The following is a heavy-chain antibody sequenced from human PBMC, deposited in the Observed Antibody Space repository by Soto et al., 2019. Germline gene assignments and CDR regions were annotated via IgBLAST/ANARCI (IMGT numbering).Heavy chain of an antibody. Sequence: GGSLRLSCAASGFTFSSYAMHWVRQAPGKGLEWVAVISYDGSNKYYADSVKGRFTISRDNSKNTLYLQMNSLRAEDTAVYYCARGVVSSWYHFDYWGQGTLVTVSS. CDR3: ARGVVSSWYHFDY. J-gene: IGHJ4*02. CDR1: GFTFSSYA. D-gene: IGHD6-13*01. V-gene: IGHV3-30-3*01. CDR2: ISYDGSNK.